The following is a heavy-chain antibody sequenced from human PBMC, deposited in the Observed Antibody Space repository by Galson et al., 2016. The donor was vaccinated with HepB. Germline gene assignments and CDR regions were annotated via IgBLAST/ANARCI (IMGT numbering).Heavy chain of an antibody. J-gene: IGHJ4*02. Sequence: SVKVSCNASGGTLNSHTISWVRQAPGQGLEWMGTFIPVFAAPNYAQKFQGRVTITADESTSTTYVELSSLRSEDTAVYFCARFHTSGYNYYFDSWGQGTLVTVSS. D-gene: IGHD3-22*01. V-gene: IGHV1-69*13. CDR3: ARFHTSGYNYYFDS. CDR1: GGTLNSHT. CDR2: FIPVFAAP.